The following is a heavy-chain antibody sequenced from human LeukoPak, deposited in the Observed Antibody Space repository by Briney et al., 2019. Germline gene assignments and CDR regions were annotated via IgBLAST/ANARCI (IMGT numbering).Heavy chain of an antibody. CDR3: ARDPSYYYDSSGGDY. V-gene: IGHV3-21*01. J-gene: IGHJ4*02. D-gene: IGHD3-22*01. CDR2: ISSSSSYI. Sequence: PGRSLRLSCAASGFTFSSYSMNWVRQAPGKGLEWVSSISSSSSYIYYADSVKGRFTISRDNAKNSLYLQMNSLRAEDTAVYYCARDPSYYYDSSGGDYWGQGTLVTVSS. CDR1: GFTFSSYS.